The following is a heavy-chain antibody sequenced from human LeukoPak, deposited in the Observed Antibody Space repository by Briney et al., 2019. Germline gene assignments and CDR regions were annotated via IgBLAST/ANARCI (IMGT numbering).Heavy chain of an antibody. V-gene: IGHV1-24*01. CDR2: FDPEDGET. J-gene: IGHJ3*02. D-gene: IGHD1-26*01. CDR3: AARRSIVGATSAFDI. CDR1: GYTLTELS. Sequence: ASVKVSCKVSGYTLTELSMHWVRQAPGKGLEWMGGFDPEDGETIYAQKFQGRVTMTEDTSTDTAYMELSSLRSEDTAVYYCAARRSIVGATSAFDIWGQGTMVTVSS.